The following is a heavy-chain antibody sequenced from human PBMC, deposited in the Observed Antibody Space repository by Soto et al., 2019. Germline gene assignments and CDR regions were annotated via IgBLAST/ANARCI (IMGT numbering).Heavy chain of an antibody. CDR1: GFTFSNYG. J-gene: IGHJ4*02. Sequence: GGSLRLSCVVSGFTFSNYGMSWVRQAPGKGREWVASISGAGGRIYNEDSVKGRFTISRDNSKNSVYLQVNSLRAEDTAVYYCAKRALSYSDYWGQGTLVTVSS. CDR2: ISGAGGRI. V-gene: IGHV3-23*01. CDR3: AKRALSYSDY.